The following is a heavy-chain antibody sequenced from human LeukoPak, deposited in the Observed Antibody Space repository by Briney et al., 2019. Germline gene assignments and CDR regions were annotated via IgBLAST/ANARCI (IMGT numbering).Heavy chain of an antibody. J-gene: IGHJ4*02. CDR2: ISSSGSTI. CDR1: GFTFSDYY. CDR3: AREAGIGIVATMYYFDY. Sequence: GGSLRLSCAASGFTFSDYYMSWIRQAPGKGLEWVSYISSSGSTIYYADSVKGRFTISGDNAKNSLYLQMNSLRAEDTAVYYCAREAGIGIVATMYYFDYWGQGTLVTVSS. D-gene: IGHD5-12*01. V-gene: IGHV3-11*01.